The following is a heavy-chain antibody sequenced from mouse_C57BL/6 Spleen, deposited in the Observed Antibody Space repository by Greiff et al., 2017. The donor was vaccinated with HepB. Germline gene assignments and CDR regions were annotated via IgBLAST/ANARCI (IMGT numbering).Heavy chain of an antibody. J-gene: IGHJ1*03. D-gene: IGHD2-4*01. CDR1: GYAFSSSW. CDR3: AKIYDYGDWYFDV. CDR2: IYPGDGDT. V-gene: IGHV1-82*01. Sequence: VQLQQSGPELVKPGASVKISCKASGYAFSSSWMNWVKQRPGKGLEWIGRIYPGDGDTNYNGKFKGKATLTADKSSSTAYMQLSSLTSEDSAVYVCAKIYDYGDWYFDVWGTGTTVTVSS.